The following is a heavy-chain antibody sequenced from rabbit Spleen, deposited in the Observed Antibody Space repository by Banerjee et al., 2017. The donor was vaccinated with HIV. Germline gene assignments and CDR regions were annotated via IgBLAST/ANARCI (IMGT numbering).Heavy chain of an antibody. CDR2: IDVGRTGRT. CDR1: GLDFSSSYW. J-gene: IGHJ4*01. V-gene: IGHV1S45*01. Sequence: QEQLEESGGGLVKPEGSLTLTCMSSGLDFSSSYWICWVRQSPGKGLEWITCIDVGRTGRTYSASWANGRFSLSRASSTTVTLHMTSLTAADRAEYFCARDLVGVLGWNFYLWGPGTLVAVS. D-gene: IGHD5-1*01. CDR3: ARDLVGVLGWNFYL.